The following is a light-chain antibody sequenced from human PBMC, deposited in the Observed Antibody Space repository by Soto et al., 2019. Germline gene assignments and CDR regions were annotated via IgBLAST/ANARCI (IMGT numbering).Light chain of an antibody. J-gene: IGKJ1*01. CDR2: GAS. V-gene: IGKV3-20*01. CDR3: QQYGSSPLWT. CDR1: QSVSSSY. Sequence: EIVLTQSPGTLSLSPGERATLSCRASQSVSSSYLAWYQQKPGQAPRLLIYGASSRATGIPDRFSGSGSGADFTLTISRLEPEDFAVYYWQQYGSSPLWTFGQGTKVEIK.